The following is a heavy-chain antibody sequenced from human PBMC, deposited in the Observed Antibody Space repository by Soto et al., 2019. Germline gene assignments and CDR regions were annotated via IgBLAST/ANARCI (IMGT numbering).Heavy chain of an antibody. CDR1: GFPFSSYA. CDR2: ISGSGGST. J-gene: IGHJ6*02. Sequence: PGGSLRLSCAASGFPFSSYAMSWVRQGPGKGLEWVSAISGSGGSTYYADSVKGRFSVSRDNSNNTLYLQLNSLRAEDTAVYYCAKKRVRGVTPSKAMDVWGQGTTVTVSS. D-gene: IGHD3-10*01. CDR3: AKKRVRGVTPSKAMDV. V-gene: IGHV3-23*01.